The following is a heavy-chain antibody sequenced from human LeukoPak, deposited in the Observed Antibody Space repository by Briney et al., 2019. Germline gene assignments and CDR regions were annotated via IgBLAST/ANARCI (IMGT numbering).Heavy chain of an antibody. J-gene: IGHJ4*02. Sequence: PGGSLRLSCAASGFTFSSYGMHWVRQAPGKGLEWVALIRYDGSNKYYADSVKGRFTISRDNSKNTLYLQMNSLRAEDTAVYYCAKDHYMVRGVDTEYYFDYWGQGTLVTVSS. CDR3: AKDHYMVRGVDTEYYFDY. CDR2: IRYDGSNK. D-gene: IGHD3-10*01. V-gene: IGHV3-30*02. CDR1: GFTFSSYG.